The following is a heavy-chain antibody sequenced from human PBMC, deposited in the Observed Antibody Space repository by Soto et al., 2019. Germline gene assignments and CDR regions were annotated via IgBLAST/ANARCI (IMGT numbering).Heavy chain of an antibody. CDR2: ISVYNGNK. Sequence: QLVQSGGEVKEPGASVQVSCKASGYTFNNYGITWVRQAPGQGLEWLGWISVYNGNKNYAKKVQGRVSMTADTSTSTAHMELRSLQSDDTAVYFCARVAITLIRGIKVDFYSMDVWGQGTTVTVSS. J-gene: IGHJ6*02. D-gene: IGHD3-10*01. V-gene: IGHV1-18*01. CDR1: GYTFNNYG. CDR3: ARVAITLIRGIKVDFYSMDV.